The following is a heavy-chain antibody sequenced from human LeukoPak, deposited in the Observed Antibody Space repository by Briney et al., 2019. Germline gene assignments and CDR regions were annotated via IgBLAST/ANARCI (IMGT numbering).Heavy chain of an antibody. CDR2: VIPILGTT. CDR3: WTYCISGYGLDY. CDR1: RGTFSTYA. D-gene: IGHD2-21*01. Sequence: SVNVSCKNSRGTFSTYALAWVGQPAGQGREGMGRVIPILGTTKHAQKLQGRVKITAHKSPRTAYTELSSLICQDPAVYYCWTYCISGYGLDYCGQGTLVTVSS. V-gene: IGHV1-69*04. J-gene: IGHJ4*02.